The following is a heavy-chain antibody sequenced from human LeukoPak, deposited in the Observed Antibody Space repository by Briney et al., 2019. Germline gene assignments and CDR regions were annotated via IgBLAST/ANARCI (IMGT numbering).Heavy chain of an antibody. D-gene: IGHD5-12*01. V-gene: IGHV1-24*01. J-gene: IGHJ4*02. CDR2: FDPEDGET. CDR3: ATDTERGYSGYVNY. Sequence: ASVKVSCKVSGYTLTELSIHWVRQAPGKGREWMGGFDPEDGETIYAQKFQGRVTMTEDTSTDTAYMELSSLRSEDTAVYYCATDTERGYSGYVNYWGQGTLVTVSS. CDR1: GYTLTELS.